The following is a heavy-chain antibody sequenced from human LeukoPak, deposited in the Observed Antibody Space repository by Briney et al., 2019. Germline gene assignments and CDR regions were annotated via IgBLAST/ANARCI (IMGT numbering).Heavy chain of an antibody. CDR3: ARDLSSTSNWEFDY. J-gene: IGHJ4*02. CDR1: GYTFTDYF. Sequence: ASVKVSCKASGYTFTDYFIHWVRQAPGQGPEWMGRMNGDSGVTMYAQTLQDRVTMTRDTSISTAYMELSRLTSDDTAVYYCARDLSSTSNWEFDYWGPGTLVTVSS. CDR2: MNGDSGVT. D-gene: IGHD7-27*01. V-gene: IGHV1-2*06.